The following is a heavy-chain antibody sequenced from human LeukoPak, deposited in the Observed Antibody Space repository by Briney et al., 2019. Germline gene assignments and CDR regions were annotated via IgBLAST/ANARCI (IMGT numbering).Heavy chain of an antibody. V-gene: IGHV3-33*01. D-gene: IGHD3-22*01. CDR1: GFTFSSYG. CDR2: IWYDGSNK. Sequence: PGGSLRLSCAASGFTFSSYGMHWVRQAPGKGLEWVAVIWYDGSNKYYADSVKGRFTISRDNSKNTLYLQMNSLRAEDTAVYYCASYYDSSRYYLGSESNYFDYWGQGTLVTVYS. J-gene: IGHJ4*02. CDR3: ASYYDSSRYYLGSESNYFDY.